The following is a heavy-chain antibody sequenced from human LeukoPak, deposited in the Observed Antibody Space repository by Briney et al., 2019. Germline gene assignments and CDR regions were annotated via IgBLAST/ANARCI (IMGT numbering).Heavy chain of an antibody. CDR1: GYTFTDYD. CDR2: INPNTGNT. D-gene: IGHD6-19*01. V-gene: IGHV1-8*01. J-gene: IGHJ5*02. Sequence: ASVKVSCKASGYTFTDYDINWVRQAPGRGLEWMGWINPNTGNTGFAQKFQGRVTLTRDTSISTAYMEVSSLRPEDTAVYYCARPPRTTGWYLSCFDPWGQGTLVTVSS. CDR3: ARPPRTTGWYLSCFDP.